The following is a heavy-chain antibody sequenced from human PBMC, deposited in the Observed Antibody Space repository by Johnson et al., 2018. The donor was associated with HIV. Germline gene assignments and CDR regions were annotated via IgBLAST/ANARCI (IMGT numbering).Heavy chain of an antibody. V-gene: IGHV3-30*02. CDR1: GFVFSDYV. J-gene: IGHJ3*02. Sequence: QVQLVESGGGVVQPGGSLTLSCAASGFVFSDYVMHWVRQAPGKGLDWVTFIRYDGSGKYYADSVNGRFTISRDNSKNTLFLQMNSLTADDTAIYYCVRSPNWALGDIWGQGTMATVSS. CDR2: IRYDGSGK. CDR3: VRSPNWALGDI. D-gene: IGHD7-27*01.